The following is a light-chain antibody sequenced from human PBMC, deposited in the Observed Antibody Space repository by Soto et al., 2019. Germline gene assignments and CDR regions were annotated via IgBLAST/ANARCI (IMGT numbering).Light chain of an antibody. Sequence: QSALTQPPSASGSPGQSVTISCTGTSSDVGAYKYVSWYQQYPGKAPKLMIYEVTKLPSGLPDRFSGSKSGNTASLTVSGLQAEDEADYYCTSYVGNDIWVFGGGTKLTVL. CDR3: TSYVGNDIWV. CDR2: EVT. J-gene: IGLJ3*02. CDR1: SSDVGAYKY. V-gene: IGLV2-8*01.